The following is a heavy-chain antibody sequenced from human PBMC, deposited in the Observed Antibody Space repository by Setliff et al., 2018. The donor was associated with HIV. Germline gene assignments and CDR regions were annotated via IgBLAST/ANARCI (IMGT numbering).Heavy chain of an antibody. CDR1: GASISSHY. Sequence: SETLSLTCTVSGASISSHYWTWIRQPPGKGLEWIGYIYYSGSTTYNPSLKSRVAISVDTSKNQFSLKVNSVTAVDTAVYYCARGLNDYTNPSYMDVWGKGTTVTVSS. J-gene: IGHJ6*03. D-gene: IGHD4-4*01. V-gene: IGHV4-59*11. CDR3: ARGLNDYTNPSYMDV. CDR2: IYYSGST.